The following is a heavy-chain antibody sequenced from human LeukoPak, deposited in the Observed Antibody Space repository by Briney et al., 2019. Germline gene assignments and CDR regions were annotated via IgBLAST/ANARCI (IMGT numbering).Heavy chain of an antibody. Sequence: GGSLRLACTAAGFTVSSYWMTWGRQAPGQLQELVANIKQDGSEKYYVDSVKGRFTISRDNAKNSLYLQMNSLRAEDTAVYYCARDSDVWGSYRYLFDYWGQGTLVTVSS. V-gene: IGHV3-7*03. CDR3: ARDSDVWGSYRYLFDY. CDR1: GFTVSSYW. CDR2: IKQDGSEK. D-gene: IGHD3-16*02. J-gene: IGHJ4*02.